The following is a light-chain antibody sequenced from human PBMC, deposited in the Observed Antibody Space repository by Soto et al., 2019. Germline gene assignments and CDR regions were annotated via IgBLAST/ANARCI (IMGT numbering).Light chain of an antibody. Sequence: QSVLTQPASVSGSPGQSITVSCTGTSSDVGGYNYVSWYQQYPGKAPKLIIYDVTDRPSRVSYRFSGSKSGNTASLTISGLQADDEADYYCASYTTSGTLVFGGGTKVTVL. CDR1: SSDVGGYNY. CDR3: ASYTTSGTLV. V-gene: IGLV2-14*03. J-gene: IGLJ2*01. CDR2: DVT.